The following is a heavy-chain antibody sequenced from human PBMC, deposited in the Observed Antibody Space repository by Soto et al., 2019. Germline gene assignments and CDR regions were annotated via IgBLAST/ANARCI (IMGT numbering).Heavy chain of an antibody. CDR2: ISWNSGSI. CDR3: AKDMGIFGVVTNLLGYMDV. Sequence: GGSLRLSCAASGFTFDDYAMHWVRQAPGKGLEWVSGISWNSGSIGYADSVKGRFTISRDNAKNSLYLQMNSLRAEDTALYYCAKDMGIFGVVTNLLGYMDVWGKGTTVTVSS. D-gene: IGHD3-3*01. J-gene: IGHJ6*03. V-gene: IGHV3-9*01. CDR1: GFTFDDYA.